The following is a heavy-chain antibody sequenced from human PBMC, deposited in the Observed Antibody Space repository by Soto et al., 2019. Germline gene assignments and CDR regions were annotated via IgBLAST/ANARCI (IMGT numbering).Heavy chain of an antibody. Sequence: EVHLVESGGGLVQPGGSLRLSCAASGFTVSGNYVTWVLQAPGKGLEWVSVIYTDDNLYYADSVTGRFTISRDNSKNTFYLQMNRLRVEDTAVYYCATELIAKYGMDVWGQGTTVTVSS. J-gene: IGHJ6*02. V-gene: IGHV3-53*01. CDR1: GFTVSGNY. CDR3: ATELIAKYGMDV. D-gene: IGHD2-21*01. CDR2: IYTDDNL.